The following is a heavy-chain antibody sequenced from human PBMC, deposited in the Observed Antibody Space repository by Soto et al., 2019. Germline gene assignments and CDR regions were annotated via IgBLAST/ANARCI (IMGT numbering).Heavy chain of an antibody. J-gene: IGHJ1*01. D-gene: IGHD2-21*02. Sequence: PGGSLRLSCTASGFTFGDYAMSWFRQAPGKGLEWVGFIRSKAYGGTTEYAASVKGRFTISRDDSKSIAYLQMNSLKTEDTAVYYCTSQPRWVVVTVSYHNEYFQHWGQGTLVTVSS. CDR2: IRSKAYGGTT. V-gene: IGHV3-49*03. CDR3: TSQPRWVVVTVSYHNEYFQH. CDR1: GFTFGDYA.